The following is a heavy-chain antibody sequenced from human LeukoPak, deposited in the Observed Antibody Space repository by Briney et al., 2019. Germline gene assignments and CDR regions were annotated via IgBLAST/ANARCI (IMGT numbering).Heavy chain of an antibody. V-gene: IGHV4-59*08. CDR1: GASISGYY. D-gene: IGHD3-9*01. CDR3: ARRYYDILTGYYDAFDI. J-gene: IGHJ3*02. Sequence: SETLSLTCTVSGASISGYYWSWIRQPPGKRLEWIGYIYYSGSTNYNPSLKSRVTISVDTSKNQLSLKLSSVTAADTAVYYCARRYYDILTGYYDAFDIWGQGTMVTVSS. CDR2: IYYSGST.